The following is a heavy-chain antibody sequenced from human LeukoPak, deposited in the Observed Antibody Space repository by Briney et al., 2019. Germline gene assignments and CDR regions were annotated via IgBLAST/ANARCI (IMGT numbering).Heavy chain of an antibody. J-gene: IGHJ6*02. Sequence: GSLILSCAASGFTFSSYGMHWVRQAPGKGLEWVAVISYDGSNKYYADSVKGRFTISRDNSKNTLYLQMNSLRAEDTAVYYCAKYSHGNYYNGLDVWGQGTTVTVSS. D-gene: IGHD1-7*01. CDR2: ISYDGSNK. V-gene: IGHV3-30*18. CDR1: GFTFSSYG. CDR3: AKYSHGNYYNGLDV.